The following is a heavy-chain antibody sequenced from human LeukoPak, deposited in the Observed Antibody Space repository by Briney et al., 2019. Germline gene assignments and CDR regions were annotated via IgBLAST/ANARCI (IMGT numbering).Heavy chain of an antibody. CDR1: GYTFTGYY. J-gene: IGHJ6*02. D-gene: IGHD6-6*01. Sequence: ASVKVSCKASGYTFTGYYMHWVRQATGQGLEWMGWMNPNSGNTGYAQKFQGRVTMTRNTSISTAYMELSSLRSEDTAVYYCARAEYSSSPYYYYGMDVWGQGTTVTVSS. V-gene: IGHV1-8*02. CDR2: MNPNSGNT. CDR3: ARAEYSSSPYYYYGMDV.